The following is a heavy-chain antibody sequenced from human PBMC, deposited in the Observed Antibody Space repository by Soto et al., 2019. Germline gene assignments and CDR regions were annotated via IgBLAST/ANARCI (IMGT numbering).Heavy chain of an antibody. CDR1: GFTFSSYS. D-gene: IGHD3-22*01. V-gene: IGHV3-48*04. CDR2: ISSSGSTI. J-gene: IGHJ4*02. CDR3: ARTKVVMKAPDRSYYFDY. Sequence: GGSLRLSCAASGFTFSSYSMSWIRQAPGKGLEWVSYISSSGSTIYYADSVKGRFTISRDNAKNSLYLQMNSLRAEDTAVYYCARTKVVMKAPDRSYYFDYWGQGTLVTVS.